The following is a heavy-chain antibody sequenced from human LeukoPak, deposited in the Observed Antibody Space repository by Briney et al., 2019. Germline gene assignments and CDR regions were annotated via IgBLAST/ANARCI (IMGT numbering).Heavy chain of an antibody. CDR1: GYTFTGYY. Sequence: EASVKVSCKASGYTFTGYYMHWVRHAPGQGLEWMGWINPHTGGTKYAQKFQGRVTMTRDASISTAYMELSRLRSDDTAVYYCATPYCGGGSCHDYFDYWGQGTLVTDSS. D-gene: IGHD2-15*01. CDR2: INPHTGGT. CDR3: ATPYCGGGSCHDYFDY. J-gene: IGHJ4*02. V-gene: IGHV1-2*02.